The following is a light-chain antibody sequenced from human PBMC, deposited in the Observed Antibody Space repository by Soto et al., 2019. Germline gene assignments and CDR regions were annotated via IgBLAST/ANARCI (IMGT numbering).Light chain of an antibody. J-gene: IGKJ4*01. CDR3: QQYGSSPPLT. CDR2: GAS. CDR1: QSVSNTY. V-gene: IGKV3-20*01. Sequence: DIVLTQSPGTLSLSPGERATLSCRASQSVSNTYLAWYQQKPGQAPRLLIYGASSRAPGIPDRCSGSGSGTDFTLTIIRLEHEDFAVYYCQQYGSSPPLTFGGGTKVEIK.